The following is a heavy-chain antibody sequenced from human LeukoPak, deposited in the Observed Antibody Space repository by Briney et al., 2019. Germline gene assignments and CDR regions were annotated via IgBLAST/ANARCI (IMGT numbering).Heavy chain of an antibody. CDR3: ARLPPGVAAAGTARFDY. D-gene: IGHD6-13*01. Sequence: GGSLRLSCAASRFTFSSYSMNWVRQAPGKGLEWVSSISSSGSYIYYADSVKGRFTISRDNAKNSLYLQMNSLRAEDTAVYYCARLPPGVAAAGTARFDYWGQGTLVTVSS. V-gene: IGHV3-21*01. CDR2: ISSSGSYI. J-gene: IGHJ4*02. CDR1: RFTFSSYS.